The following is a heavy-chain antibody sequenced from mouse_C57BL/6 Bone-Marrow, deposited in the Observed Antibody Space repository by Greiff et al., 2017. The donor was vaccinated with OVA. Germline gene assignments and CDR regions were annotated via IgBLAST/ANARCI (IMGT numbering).Heavy chain of an antibody. Sequence: EVKLMESGGGLVKPGGSLKLSCAASGFTFSSYTMSWVRQTPEKRLEWVATLSGGGGNTYYPDSVKGRFTISRDNAKNTLYLQLSSLRSEDTALYYCARHGDLLWLRPWFAYWGQGTLVTVSA. V-gene: IGHV5-9*01. CDR3: ARHGDLLWLRPWFAY. CDR1: GFTFSSYT. D-gene: IGHD2-2*01. CDR2: LSGGGGNT. J-gene: IGHJ3*01.